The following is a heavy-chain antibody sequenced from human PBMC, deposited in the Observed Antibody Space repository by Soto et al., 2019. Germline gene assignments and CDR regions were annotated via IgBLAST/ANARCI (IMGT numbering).Heavy chain of an antibody. CDR2: ISYDGSNK. J-gene: IGHJ6*02. CDR1: GFTFSFYG. V-gene: IGHV3-30*18. D-gene: IGHD6-6*01. Sequence: GGSLRLSCAASGFTFSFYGMHWVRQAPGKGLEWVAVISYDGSNKYYVDSVKGRFSISRDNSKNTLYLQMNSLRAEDTAVYYCAKGIAVRRNYYYGMDVWGQGPNVTVSS. CDR3: AKGIAVRRNYYYGMDV.